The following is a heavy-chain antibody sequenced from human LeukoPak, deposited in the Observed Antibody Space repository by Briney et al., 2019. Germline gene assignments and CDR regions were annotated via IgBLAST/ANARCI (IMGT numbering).Heavy chain of an antibody. D-gene: IGHD3-3*01. Sequence: SETLSLTCTVSGGSISSSSYYWGWIRQPPGKGLEWIGSIYYSGSTYYNPSLKSRVTISVDTSKNQFSLKLSSVTAADTAVYYCARSPLRFLESHDAFDIWGQGTMVTVSS. CDR3: ARSPLRFLESHDAFDI. CDR1: GGSISSSSYY. CDR2: IYYSGST. J-gene: IGHJ3*02. V-gene: IGHV4-39*01.